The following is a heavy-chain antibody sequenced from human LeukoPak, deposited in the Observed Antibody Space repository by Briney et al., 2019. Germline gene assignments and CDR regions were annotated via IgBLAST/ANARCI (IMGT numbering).Heavy chain of an antibody. CDR2: IYYSGST. D-gene: IGHD1-20*01. Sequence: SETLSLTCTVSGGSISSSSYYWGWIRQPPGKGLEWIGSIYYSGSTYYNPSLKSRVTISVDTSKNQFSLKLSSVTAADTAVYYCARENLSGITGTVEGYWGQGTLVTVSS. CDR1: GGSISSSSYY. J-gene: IGHJ4*02. CDR3: ARENLSGITGTVEGY. V-gene: IGHV4-39*07.